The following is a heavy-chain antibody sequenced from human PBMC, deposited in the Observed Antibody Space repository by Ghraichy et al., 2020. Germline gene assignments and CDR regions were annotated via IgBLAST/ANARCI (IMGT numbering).Heavy chain of an antibody. Sequence: SETLSLTCAVYGGSFSGYYWSWIRQPPGKGLEWIGEINHSGSTNYNPSLKSRVTISVDPSKNQFSLKLSSVTAADTAVYYCARGPLGICDYWGQGTLVTVSS. CDR2: INHSGST. CDR3: ARGPLGICDY. CDR1: GGSFSGYY. J-gene: IGHJ4*02. D-gene: IGHD7-27*01. V-gene: IGHV4-34*01.